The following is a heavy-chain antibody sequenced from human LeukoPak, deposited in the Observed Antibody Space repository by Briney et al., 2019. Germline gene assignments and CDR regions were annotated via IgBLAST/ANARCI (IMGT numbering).Heavy chain of an antibody. CDR2: INSGGST. V-gene: IGHV3-53*01. CDR3: ARYYSGYGFDY. CDR1: GFTVSSNY. D-gene: IGHD5-12*01. Sequence: GGSLRLSCVASGFTVSSNYMSWVRQPPGKGLEWVSVINSGGSTYYAHSVKGRFTISRDNSKNTLYLQLNTLRAEDTAVYYCARYYSGYGFDYWGQGTLVTVSS. J-gene: IGHJ4*02.